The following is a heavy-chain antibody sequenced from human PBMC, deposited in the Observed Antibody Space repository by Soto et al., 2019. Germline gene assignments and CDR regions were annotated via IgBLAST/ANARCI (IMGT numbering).Heavy chain of an antibody. V-gene: IGHV6-1*01. Sequence: PSQTLSLTCAISGDSVSSNSATWNWIRQSPSRGLEWLGRTYFKSKWFNDYAVSVKGRITVNPDTSNNQFSLQLNSVTPEDTAVYYCVRAVAGSCGFDYWGHGTLVTVSS. D-gene: IGHD6-19*01. CDR2: TYFKSKWFN. CDR3: VRAVAGSCGFDY. CDR1: GDSVSSNSAT. J-gene: IGHJ4*01.